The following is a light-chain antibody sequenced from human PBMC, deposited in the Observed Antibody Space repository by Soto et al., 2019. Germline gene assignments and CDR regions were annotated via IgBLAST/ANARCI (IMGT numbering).Light chain of an antibody. Sequence: QSVLTQSPSASGTPGQRVTISCSGSSSSFKTNSVQWFQQLPGTAPKLLIHNNNQRPSGVPDRFSGSKSGTSASLAISGLQSEDEGAYYCATWDASLGWVFGGGTKLTVL. CDR2: NNN. J-gene: IGLJ3*02. CDR1: SSSFKTNS. CDR3: ATWDASLGWV. V-gene: IGLV1-44*01.